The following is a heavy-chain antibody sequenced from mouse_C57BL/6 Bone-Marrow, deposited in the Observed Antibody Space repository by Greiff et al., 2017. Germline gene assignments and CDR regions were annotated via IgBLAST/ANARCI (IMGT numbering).Heavy chain of an antibody. J-gene: IGHJ1*03. V-gene: IGHV3-6*01. D-gene: IGHD1-1*01. CDR1: GYSITSGYY. Sequence: DVKLQESGPGLVKPSQSLSLTCSVTGYSITSGYYWNWIRQFPGNKLEWMGYISYDGSNNYNPSLKNRISITRDTSKNQFFLKLNSLTTEDTATYYCARDYGSSYWYFDVWGTGTTVTVSS. CDR3: ARDYGSSYWYFDV. CDR2: ISYDGSN.